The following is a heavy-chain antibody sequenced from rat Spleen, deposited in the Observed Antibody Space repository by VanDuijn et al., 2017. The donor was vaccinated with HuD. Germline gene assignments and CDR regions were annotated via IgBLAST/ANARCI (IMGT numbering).Heavy chain of an antibody. D-gene: IGHD5-1*01. J-gene: IGHJ2*01. CDR1: GYSITSSYR. CDR2: INSAGST. Sequence: EVQLQESGPGLVKPSQSLSLTCSVTGYSITSSYRWNWIRKFPGNKLEWMGYINSAGSTNYNPSLKSRISITRDTSKNQFFLQVNSVTTEDTATYYCARSGWELPFDYWGQGVMVTVSS. V-gene: IGHV3-3*01. CDR3: ARSGWELPFDY.